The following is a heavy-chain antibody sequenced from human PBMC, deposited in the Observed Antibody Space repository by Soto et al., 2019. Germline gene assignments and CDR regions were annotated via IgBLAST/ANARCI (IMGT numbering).Heavy chain of an antibody. J-gene: IGHJ3*02. Sequence: ASVKVSCKASGYTFTGYYMHWVRQAPGQGLEWMGWINPNSGGTNYAQKIQGWVNMTRDTSISTAYMELSRLRSDDTAVYYCARDLYSDAFDIWGQGTMVTVSS. D-gene: IGHD2-15*01. V-gene: IGHV1-2*04. CDR3: ARDLYSDAFDI. CDR2: INPNSGGT. CDR1: GYTFTGYY.